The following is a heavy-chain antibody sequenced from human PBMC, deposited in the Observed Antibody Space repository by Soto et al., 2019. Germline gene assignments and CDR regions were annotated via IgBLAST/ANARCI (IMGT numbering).Heavy chain of an antibody. CDR1: GFTFSSHS. Sequence: QVQLVESGGGVVQPGRSLRLSCAASGFTFSSHSMHWVRQAPGKGLEWVAVIAFDGSYKYYADSVKGRFTISRDNSKNTRYLQMNSLGAEDTAVYYCARGASIVVAGTSFDYWGQGTLVTVSS. J-gene: IGHJ4*02. CDR2: IAFDGSYK. D-gene: IGHD6-19*01. V-gene: IGHV3-30*04. CDR3: ARGASIVVAGTSFDY.